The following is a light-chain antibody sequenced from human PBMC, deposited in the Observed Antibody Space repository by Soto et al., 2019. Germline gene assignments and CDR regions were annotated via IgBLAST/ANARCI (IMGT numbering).Light chain of an antibody. CDR2: TAT. J-gene: IGKJ4*01. CDR3: QQVNSYPLT. V-gene: IGKV1-9*01. CDR1: QGISQY. Sequence: DIQMTQSPSSLSASVGDRVTITYRASQGISQYVAWYQQKPGKAPKLLIYTATVLQGGVPSRFSGTGSGTEFILTISSLQPEDFATYYCQQVNSYPLTFGGGTKVDIK.